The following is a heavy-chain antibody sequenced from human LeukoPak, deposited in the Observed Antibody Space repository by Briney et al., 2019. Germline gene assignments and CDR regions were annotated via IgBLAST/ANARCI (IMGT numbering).Heavy chain of an antibody. D-gene: IGHD2-21*01. CDR3: ARVGGAYDDPREYDY. CDR2: ISGYSGKT. Sequence: GASVKVSCKASGYSLTKYRIHWVRQARGKGLEWMGGISGYSGKTKYAPKLQGRVTMTTDTSTSTAYMELRSLTSADTGTYYCARVGGAYDDPREYDYWGRGTLVTVSS. CDR1: GYSLTKYR. J-gene: IGHJ4*02. V-gene: IGHV1-18*01.